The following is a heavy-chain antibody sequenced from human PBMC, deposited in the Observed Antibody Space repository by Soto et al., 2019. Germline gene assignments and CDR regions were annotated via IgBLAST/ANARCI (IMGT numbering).Heavy chain of an antibody. D-gene: IGHD1-26*01. J-gene: IGHJ4*02. Sequence: QVQLQQWGAGLLKPSETLSLTCAVYGGSFSGYYWSWIRQPPGKGLEWVGEMNHTGSTNYNPSLNSRVTISVDKSKNQFSLKLSSVTAADTAVYYCARRKGIEDLHDYWGQGTLVTVSS. CDR2: MNHTGST. CDR1: GGSFSGYY. V-gene: IGHV4-34*01. CDR3: ARRKGIEDLHDY.